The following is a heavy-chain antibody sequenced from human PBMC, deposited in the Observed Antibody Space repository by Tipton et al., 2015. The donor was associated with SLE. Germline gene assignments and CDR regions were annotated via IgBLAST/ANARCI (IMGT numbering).Heavy chain of an antibody. V-gene: IGHV4-34*01. CDR3: ARGPIVVVPEYYFDY. Sequence: TLSFTCAVYGGSFSGYYWSWIRQPPGKGLEWIGEINHSGSTNYNPSLKSRVTISVDTSKNQFSLKLSSVTAADTAVYYCARGPIVVVPEYYFDYWGQGTLVTVSS. CDR1: GGSFSGYY. CDR2: INHSGST. J-gene: IGHJ4*02. D-gene: IGHD2-2*01.